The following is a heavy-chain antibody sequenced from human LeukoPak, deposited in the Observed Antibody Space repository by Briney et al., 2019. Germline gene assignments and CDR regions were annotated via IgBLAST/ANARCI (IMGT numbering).Heavy chain of an antibody. J-gene: IGHJ1*01. CDR3: ATYSTRNAREFQS. CDR1: GFTFDDYA. V-gene: IGHV3-9*01. Sequence: GGSLRLSCAASGFTFDDYAMHWVRQAPGKGLEWVSGISWNSGSIGYADSVKGRFTISRDNAKNSLYLQMNSLRAEDTAVYYCATYSTRNAREFQSWGQGTLVTVSS. D-gene: IGHD4-11*01. CDR2: ISWNSGSI.